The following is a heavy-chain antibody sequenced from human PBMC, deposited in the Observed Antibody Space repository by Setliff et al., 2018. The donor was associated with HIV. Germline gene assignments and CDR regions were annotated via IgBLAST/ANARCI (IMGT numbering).Heavy chain of an antibody. Sequence: SETLSLTCTVSGGSISSGSYYWSWIRQPAGKGLEWIGRIYITGSTNYNPSLKSRVTISVDTSKNQFSLKLRSVTAADTAVYYCARDVAPTKTFGGVIAPYFDYWGQGTLVTVSS. CDR3: ARDVAPTKTFGGVIAPYFDY. D-gene: IGHD3-16*02. CDR2: IYITGST. J-gene: IGHJ4*02. V-gene: IGHV4-61*02. CDR1: GGSISSGSYY.